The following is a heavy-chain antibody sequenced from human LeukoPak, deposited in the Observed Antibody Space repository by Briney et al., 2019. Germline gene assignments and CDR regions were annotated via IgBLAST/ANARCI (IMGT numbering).Heavy chain of an antibody. CDR2: ISYDGSNK. CDR3: EGHYYDSSGYSY. CDR1: GLTFSSYA. J-gene: IGHJ4*02. V-gene: IGHV3-30-3*01. Sequence: GGSLRLSCAASGLTFSSYAMHWVGQAPGKGLEWVAVISYDGSNKYYADSVKGRFTTSRDNSMTTLYLQMNSLSAADTAVYYCEGHYYDSSGYSYWGQGTLVTVSS. D-gene: IGHD3-22*01.